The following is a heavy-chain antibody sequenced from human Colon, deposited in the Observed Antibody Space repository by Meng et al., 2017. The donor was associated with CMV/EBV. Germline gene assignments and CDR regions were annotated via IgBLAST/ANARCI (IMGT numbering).Heavy chain of an antibody. J-gene: IGHJ4*02. CDR1: GFTFRNTW. CDR3: ARDRGGSYYGGFDY. D-gene: IGHD1-26*01. CDR2: INEDGSEI. Sequence: GGSLRLSCEASGFTFRNTWMTWVRQAPGKGVEWVANINEDGSEIFYVDSVKGRFTVSRDNAKNTLYLQMNSLRAEDTAVYYCARDRGGSYYGGFDYWGQGTLVTVSS. V-gene: IGHV3-7*01.